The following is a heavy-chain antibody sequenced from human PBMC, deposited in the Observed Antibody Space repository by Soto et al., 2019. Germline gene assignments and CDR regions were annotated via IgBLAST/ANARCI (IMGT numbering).Heavy chain of an antibody. D-gene: IGHD6-13*01. Sequence: SETLYLTCAVYGGSFSCYYWIWIRQPPGKGLEWIGEINHSGSTNYNPSLKSRVTISVDTSKNQFSLKLSSVTAADTAVYYCARGRDSSSWAPYYYYYYGMDVWGQGTTVTVSS. J-gene: IGHJ6*02. CDR2: INHSGST. CDR1: GGSFSCYY. CDR3: ARGRDSSSWAPYYYYYYGMDV. V-gene: IGHV4-34*01.